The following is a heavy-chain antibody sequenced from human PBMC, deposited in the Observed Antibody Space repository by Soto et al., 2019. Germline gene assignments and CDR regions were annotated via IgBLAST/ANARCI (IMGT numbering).Heavy chain of an antibody. CDR2: MNPNSGNT. D-gene: IGHD3-3*01. CDR1: GYTFTSYD. V-gene: IGHV1-8*01. Sequence: QVQLVQSGAEVKKPGASVKVSCKASGYTFTSYDINWVRQATGQGLEWMGWMNPNSGNTGYAQKFQGRVTMTRNTSISTAYMELSSLRSEDTAVYYCASTVLHYDFWSGYQPEQNFDNWGQGTLVTVSS. CDR3: ASTVLHYDFWSGYQPEQNFDN. J-gene: IGHJ4*02.